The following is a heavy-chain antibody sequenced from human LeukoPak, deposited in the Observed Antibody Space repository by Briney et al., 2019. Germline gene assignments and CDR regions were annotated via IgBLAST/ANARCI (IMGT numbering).Heavy chain of an antibody. J-gene: IGHJ4*02. CDR2: ISGSGGST. D-gene: IGHD6-13*01. Sequence: GSLRLSCAASGFTFSSYAMSWVRQAPGKGLEWVSAISGSGGSTYYADSVKGRFTISRDNSKNTLYLQMNSLRSEDTAVYYCARDRSERRSSWYSSLVLFYWGQGTLVTVSS. CDR3: ARDRSERRSSWYSSLVLFY. V-gene: IGHV3-23*01. CDR1: GFTFSSYA.